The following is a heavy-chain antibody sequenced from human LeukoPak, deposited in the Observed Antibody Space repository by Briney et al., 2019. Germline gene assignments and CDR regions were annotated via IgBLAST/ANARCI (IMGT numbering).Heavy chain of an antibody. CDR1: EFTFSSYW. CDR3: AREGFAAASDI. CDR2: IKQGGSEK. J-gene: IGHJ3*02. Sequence: GGSLRLSCAASEFTFSSYWMRWVRQAPGKGLEWVANIKQGGSEKNYVDSVKGRFTISRDNAKNSMYLQMNSLRAEDTAVYYCAREGFAAASDIWGQGTMVTVSS. V-gene: IGHV3-7*01. D-gene: IGHD2-15*01.